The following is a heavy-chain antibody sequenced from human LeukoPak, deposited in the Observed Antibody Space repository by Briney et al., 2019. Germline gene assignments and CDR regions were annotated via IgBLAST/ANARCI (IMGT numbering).Heavy chain of an antibody. CDR3: AXVVXPSNSRNWFDP. Sequence: PGGSLRLSCAASGFTFSIYAMSWVRQAPGKGLEWVSSISDSGGSTYYADSVKGRFTISRDNSKNTLYLQMNSLRAGDTAVYYXAXVVXPSNSRNWFDPWGQGTLVTVSS. CDR1: GFTFSIYA. D-gene: IGHD1-7*01. V-gene: IGHV3-23*01. J-gene: IGHJ5*02. CDR2: ISDSGGST.